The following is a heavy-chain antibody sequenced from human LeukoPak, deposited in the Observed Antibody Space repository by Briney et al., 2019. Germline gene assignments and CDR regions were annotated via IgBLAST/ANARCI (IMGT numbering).Heavy chain of an antibody. V-gene: IGHV3-23*01. D-gene: IGHD3-22*01. J-gene: IGHJ4*02. CDR1: GFTFSSYA. CDR3: AKDDYDSSGYYCLHDY. CDR2: ISGSGGST. Sequence: PGGSLRLSCAASGFTFSSYAMSWVRQAPGKGLEWVSAISGSGGSTYYADSVKGRFTISRDNSKNTLYPQMNSLRAEDTAVYYCAKDDYDSSGYYCLHDYWGQGTLVTVSS.